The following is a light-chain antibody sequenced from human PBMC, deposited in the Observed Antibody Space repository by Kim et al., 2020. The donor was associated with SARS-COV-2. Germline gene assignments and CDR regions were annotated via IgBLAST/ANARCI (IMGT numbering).Light chain of an antibody. CDR2: VEGSGSY. J-gene: IGLJ3*02. V-gene: IGLV4-60*03. Sequence: SSVKLTCKLTSGNSNYFIAWHEQQPGKAPRFLMKVEGSGSYNKGGGVPDRFSGSRSGAARYLIISNLQSEDEADYYCETWDSNIQVFGGGTQLTVL. CDR1: SGNSNYF. CDR3: ETWDSNIQV.